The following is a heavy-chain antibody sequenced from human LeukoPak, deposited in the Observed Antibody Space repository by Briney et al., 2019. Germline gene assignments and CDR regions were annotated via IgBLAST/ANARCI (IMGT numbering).Heavy chain of an antibody. D-gene: IGHD5-18*01. CDR1: GFTFSNHW. CDR2: INRGGSRT. CDR3: ARGGSDTAMAHDY. V-gene: IGHV3-74*01. J-gene: IGHJ4*02. Sequence: GGSLRLSCAASGFTFSNHWMRWVRQAPGKGLMWVSRINRGGSRTDYADSVKGRFTISRDDAKNTLYLQLNSLRAEDTAVYFCARGGSDTAMAHDYWGQGTLVTVSS.